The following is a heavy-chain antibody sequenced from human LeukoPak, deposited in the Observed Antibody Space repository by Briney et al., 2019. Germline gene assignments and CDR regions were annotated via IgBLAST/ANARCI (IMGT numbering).Heavy chain of an antibody. CDR3: ASGAYCSGGSCYSVWFDP. CDR2: INHSGST. J-gene: IGHJ5*02. CDR1: GGSFSGYY. D-gene: IGHD2-15*01. V-gene: IGHV4-34*01. Sequence: PSETLSLTCAVYGGSFSGYYWSWIRQPPGKGLEWIGEINHSGSTNYNPSLKSRVTISVDTSKNQFSLKLSSVTAADTAVYYCASGAYCSGGSCYSVWFDPWGQGTLVTVSS.